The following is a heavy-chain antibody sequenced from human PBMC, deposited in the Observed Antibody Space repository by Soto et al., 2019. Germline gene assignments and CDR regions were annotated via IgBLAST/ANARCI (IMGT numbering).Heavy chain of an antibody. CDR1: GFTFGNYA. V-gene: IGHV3-7*05. CDR2: MNQDGSEK. D-gene: IGHD1-7*01. CDR3: ATTGHNWNYSEMDV. Sequence: GSLRLSCAASGFTFGNYAMSWVRQAAGKGLEWVANMNQDGSEKFYVDSVKGRFTISRDNAKNSLYLQMNSLRAEDTAVYYCATTGHNWNYSEMDVWGKGTTVTVSS. J-gene: IGHJ6*04.